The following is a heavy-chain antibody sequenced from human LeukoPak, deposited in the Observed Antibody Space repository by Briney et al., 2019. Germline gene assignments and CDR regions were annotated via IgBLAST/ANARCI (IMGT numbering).Heavy chain of an antibody. V-gene: IGHV4-34*01. CDR2: INHSGST. D-gene: IGHD3-22*01. CDR1: GFTFSNYG. Sequence: GSLRLSCVASGFTFSNYGMNWVRQAPGKGLEWIGEINHSGSTTYNPSLKSRVTISVDTSKNQFSLKLSSVTAADTAVYYCARLETSYDSSGYYATHFDYWGQGTLVTVSS. CDR3: ARLETSYDSSGYYATHFDY. J-gene: IGHJ4*02.